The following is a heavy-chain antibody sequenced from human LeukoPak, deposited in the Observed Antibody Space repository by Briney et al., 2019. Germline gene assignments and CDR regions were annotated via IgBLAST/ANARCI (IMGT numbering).Heavy chain of an antibody. CDR1: GCTFSSYA. Sequence: ASLKVSCKASGCTFSSYAISWVRQAPGQGLKWMGGIIPIFGTANYAQKFQGRVTITADESTSTAYMELSSLRSEDTAVYYCARSVLTVNSRYYYYYYGMDVWGQGTTVTGSS. CDR3: ARSVLTVNSRYYYYYYGMDV. CDR2: IIPIFGTA. D-gene: IGHD4-11*01. V-gene: IGHV1-69*13. J-gene: IGHJ6*02.